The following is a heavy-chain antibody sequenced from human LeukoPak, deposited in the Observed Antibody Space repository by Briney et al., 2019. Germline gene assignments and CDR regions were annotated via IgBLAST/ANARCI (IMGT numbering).Heavy chain of an antibody. D-gene: IGHD6-19*01. V-gene: IGHV3-74*01. J-gene: IGHJ3*02. CDR3: AKDQRYNSGWYDRFDAFDI. CDR1: GFTFSSYW. Sequence: GGSLRLSCAASGFTFSSYWMHWVRQAPGKGLVWVSRINSDGSSTSYADSVKGRFTISRDNAKNTLYLQMNSLRAEDTAVYYCAKDQRYNSGWYDRFDAFDIWGQGTMVTVSA. CDR2: INSDGSST.